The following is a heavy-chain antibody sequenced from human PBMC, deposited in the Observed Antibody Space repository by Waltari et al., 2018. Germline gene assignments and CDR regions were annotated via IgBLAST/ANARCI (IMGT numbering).Heavy chain of an antibody. J-gene: IGHJ5*02. CDR3: ARHVFTEYHLLYRPSNWFDP. V-gene: IGHV4-34*01. CDR1: GGSFSGYY. D-gene: IGHD2-2*02. CDR2: INHSGST. Sequence: QVQLQQWGAGLLKPSETLSLTCAVYGGSFSGYYWSWIRQPPGKGLEWIGEINHSGSTNYNPSLKSRVTISVDTSKNQFSLKRSSVTAADTAVYYCARHVFTEYHLLYRPSNWFDPWGQGTLVTVSS.